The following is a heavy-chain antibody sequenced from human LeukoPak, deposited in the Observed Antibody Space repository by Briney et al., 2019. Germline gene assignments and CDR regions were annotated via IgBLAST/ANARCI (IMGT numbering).Heavy chain of an antibody. CDR3: ARKNVLDY. CDR2: INVDGSEK. D-gene: IGHD6-6*01. J-gene: IGHJ4*02. V-gene: IGHV3-7*01. Sequence: QSGGSPRLSCAASGFTFSSYWMNWVRQAPGKGLEWVASINVDGSEKYYVDSVKGRFTISRDNAKSSLYLEMNSLRAEDTAVYYCARKNVLDYWGQGTLVTVSS. CDR1: GFTFSSYW.